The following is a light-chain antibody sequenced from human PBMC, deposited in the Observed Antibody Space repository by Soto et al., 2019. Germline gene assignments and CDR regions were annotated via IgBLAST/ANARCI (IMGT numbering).Light chain of an antibody. J-gene: IGLJ1*01. CDR1: NIGNKR. Sequence: ELTQPPSVSVAPEKTATITCGGNNIGNKRVHWYRQKPGQAPVLLISYDSDRPSGIPERFSGSNSENTATLTISRVEAGDEADYYCQVWDIMTDNDVFGSGTKVTVL. V-gene: IGLV3-21*04. CDR3: QVWDIMTDNDV. CDR2: YDS.